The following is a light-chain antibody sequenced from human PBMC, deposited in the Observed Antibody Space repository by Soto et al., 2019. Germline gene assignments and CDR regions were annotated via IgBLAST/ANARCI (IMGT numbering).Light chain of an antibody. CDR1: SSDVGGYNY. CDR2: EVN. J-gene: IGLJ3*02. V-gene: IGLV2-14*01. CDR3: SSFTSSDSRWV. Sequence: QSVLTQPASVSGSPGQSITISCTGTSSDVGGYNYVSWYRQHPGKAPNLMISEVNNRPSGVSNRFSGSKSGNTASLTISGLQAEDEADYYCSSFTSSDSRWVFGGGTKLTVL.